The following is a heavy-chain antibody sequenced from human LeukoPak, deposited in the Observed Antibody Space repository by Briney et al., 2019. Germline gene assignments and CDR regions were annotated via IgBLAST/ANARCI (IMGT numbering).Heavy chain of an antibody. D-gene: IGHD6-19*01. Sequence: PSETLSLTCIVSGGSISSYYWSWIRQPPGKGLEWIGYIYYSGSTNYNPSLKSRVTISVDTSKNQFSLKLSSVTAADTAVYYCARDKSGWTWRYFDYWGQGTLVTVSS. CDR2: IYYSGST. CDR3: ARDKSGWTWRYFDY. J-gene: IGHJ4*02. CDR1: GGSISSYY. V-gene: IGHV4-59*01.